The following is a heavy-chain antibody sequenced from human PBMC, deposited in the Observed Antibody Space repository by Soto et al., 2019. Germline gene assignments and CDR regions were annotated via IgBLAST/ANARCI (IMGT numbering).Heavy chain of an antibody. CDR1: GFSLSTTGVG. V-gene: IGHV2-5*02. CDR2: TYWDDDK. D-gene: IGHD2-21*01. Sequence: QITLKESGPTLVKPTQTLTLTCTFSGFSLSTTGVGVGWIRQPPGKALEWLALTYWDDDKRYNPSLKSRLTITKDTSKNQVVLTMTNMDPVDTATYYCVQSRCGGDCLQSYSSHSYYGLDVWGQGTTVTVSS. CDR3: VQSRCGGDCLQSYSSHSYYGLDV. J-gene: IGHJ6*02.